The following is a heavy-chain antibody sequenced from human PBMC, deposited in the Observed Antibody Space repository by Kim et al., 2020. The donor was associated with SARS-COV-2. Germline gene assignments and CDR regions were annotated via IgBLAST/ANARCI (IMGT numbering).Heavy chain of an antibody. V-gene: IGHV3-48*03. J-gene: IGHJ6*02. D-gene: IGHD3-16*02. CDR1: GFTFSSYE. CDR2: ISSSGSTI. Sequence: GGSLRLSCAASGFTFSSYEMNWVRQAPGKGLEWVSYISSSGSTIYYADSVKGRFTISRDNAKNSLYLQMNSLRAEDTAVYYCARDRRLRLGELSLKRVDGMDVWGQGTTVTVSS. CDR3: ARDRRLRLGELSLKRVDGMDV.